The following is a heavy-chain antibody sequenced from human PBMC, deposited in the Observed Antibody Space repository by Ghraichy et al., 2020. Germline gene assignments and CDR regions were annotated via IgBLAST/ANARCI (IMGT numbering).Heavy chain of an antibody. CDR1: GFTFSSYA. J-gene: IGHJ4*02. V-gene: IGHV3-23*01. CDR3: AKGEIDYYGSGEFDY. CDR2: ISGSGGST. D-gene: IGHD3-10*01. Sequence: GGSLRLSCAASGFTFSSYAMSWVRQAPGKGLEWVSAISGSGGSTYYADSVKGRFTISRDNSKNTLYLQMNSLRAEDTAVYYCAKGEIDYYGSGEFDYWGQGTLVTVSS.